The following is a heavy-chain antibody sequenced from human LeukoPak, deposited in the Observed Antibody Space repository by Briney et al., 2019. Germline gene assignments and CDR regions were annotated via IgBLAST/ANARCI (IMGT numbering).Heavy chain of an antibody. V-gene: IGHV3-33*01. Sequence: PGRSLRLSCAVSGFTFSSYGMQWVRQAPGKGLEWVAVIWSDGNKKYYADSVKGRSTISRDNSKNTLYLQMNSLRAEDTAVYYCVRDHSAGRYYFDHWGQGTLVTVSS. CDR1: GFTFSSYG. J-gene: IGHJ4*02. CDR3: VRDHSAGRYYFDH. D-gene: IGHD5-18*01. CDR2: IWSDGNKK.